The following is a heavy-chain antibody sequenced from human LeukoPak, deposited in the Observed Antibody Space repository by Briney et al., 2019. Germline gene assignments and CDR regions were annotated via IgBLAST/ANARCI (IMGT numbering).Heavy chain of an antibody. V-gene: IGHV3-30*02. CDR2: IRHDGSNK. CDR3: AKARYCSSTSCPTRSYYYYYMDV. D-gene: IGHD2-2*01. Sequence: GGSLRLSCAASGFTFSSYGMHWVRQAPGKGLEWVAFIRHDGSNKYYADSVKGRFTISRDNSKNTLYLQMNSLRAEDTAVYYCAKARYCSSTSCPTRSYYYYYMDVWGKGTTVTVSS. CDR1: GFTFSSYG. J-gene: IGHJ6*03.